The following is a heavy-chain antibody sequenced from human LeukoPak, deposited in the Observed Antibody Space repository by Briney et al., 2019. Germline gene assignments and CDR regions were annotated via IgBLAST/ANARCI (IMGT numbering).Heavy chain of an antibody. CDR1: GGSFSGYY. J-gene: IGHJ3*02. Sequence: SETLSLTCAVYGGSFSGYYWSWIRQPPGKGLEWIGEINHSGSTNYNPSLKSRVTISVDTSKNQFSLKLSSVTAADTAVYYCVSRDRRRITIFGVVVAFDIWGQGTMVTVSS. CDR3: VSRDRRRITIFGVVVAFDI. V-gene: IGHV4-34*01. CDR2: INHSGST. D-gene: IGHD3-3*01.